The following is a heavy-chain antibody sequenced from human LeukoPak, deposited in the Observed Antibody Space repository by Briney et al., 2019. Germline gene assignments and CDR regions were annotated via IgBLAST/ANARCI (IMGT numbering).Heavy chain of an antibody. Sequence: SETLSLTCTVSGYSISSGYYWGWIRQPPGKGLEWIGSISHSGSTYYNPSLKSRVTVSVDTSKNQFSLKLSSVTAADTAVYYCARDTGLSGSYYDYWGQGTLVTVSS. J-gene: IGHJ4*02. CDR2: ISHSGST. V-gene: IGHV4-38-2*02. CDR3: ARDTGLSGSYYDY. D-gene: IGHD1-26*01. CDR1: GYSISSGYY.